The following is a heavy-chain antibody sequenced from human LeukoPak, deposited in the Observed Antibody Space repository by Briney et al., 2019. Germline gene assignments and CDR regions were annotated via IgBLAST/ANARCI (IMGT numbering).Heavy chain of an antibody. CDR2: ISSSSSYI. J-gene: IGHJ6*03. Sequence: PGGSLRLSCAASGFTFDDYGMSWVRQAPGKGLEWVSSISSSSSYIYYADSVKGRFTISRDNAKNSLYLQMNSLRAEDTAVYYCARDAGYCSGGSCYSYYYYMDVWGKGTTVTASS. V-gene: IGHV3-21*01. D-gene: IGHD2-15*01. CDR1: GFTFDDYG. CDR3: ARDAGYCSGGSCYSYYYYMDV.